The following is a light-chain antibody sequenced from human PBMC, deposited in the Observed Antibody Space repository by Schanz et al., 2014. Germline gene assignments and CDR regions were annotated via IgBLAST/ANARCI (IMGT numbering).Light chain of an antibody. Sequence: QSALTQPASVSGAPGQSITISCTGTSSDVGAYNYVSWYQQHPGKAPKLMIYDVTYRPSGVSNRFSGSKSGNTASLTISGLQAEDEADYYCSSYTSSSTRVFGGGTKLTVL. CDR3: SSYTSSSTRV. J-gene: IGLJ3*02. CDR1: SSDVGAYNY. CDR2: DVT. V-gene: IGLV2-14*03.